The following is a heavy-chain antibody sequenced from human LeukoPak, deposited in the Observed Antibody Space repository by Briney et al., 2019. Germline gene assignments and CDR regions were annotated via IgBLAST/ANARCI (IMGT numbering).Heavy chain of an antibody. CDR2: ISAYSGNT. D-gene: IGHD3-22*01. J-gene: IGHJ2*01. CDR3: ARLYYYDSSGYGWYFDL. V-gene: IGHV1-18*01. CDR1: GYTFTSYG. Sequence: ASVKVSCKASGYTFTSYGISWVRQAPGQGLEWMGWISAYSGNTNYAQRLQGRVTMTTDTSTSTAYMELRSLRSDDTAVYYCARLYYYDSSGYGWYFDLWGRGTLVTVSS.